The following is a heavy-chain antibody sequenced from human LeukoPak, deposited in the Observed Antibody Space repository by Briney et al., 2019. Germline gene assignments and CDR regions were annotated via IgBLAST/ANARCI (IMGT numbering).Heavy chain of an antibody. Sequence: GGSLRLSCAASGFTFSDFGMHWVRQAPGKGLESVAVISRDGNSKYSADSVKGRFTISRDNSKNTLYLQMDSLRAEDTAVYYCARETVPITIFGVAPRAFDIWGQGTMVTVSS. CDR1: GFTFSDFG. J-gene: IGHJ3*02. V-gene: IGHV3-30*03. CDR2: ISRDGNSK. CDR3: ARETVPITIFGVAPRAFDI. D-gene: IGHD3-3*01.